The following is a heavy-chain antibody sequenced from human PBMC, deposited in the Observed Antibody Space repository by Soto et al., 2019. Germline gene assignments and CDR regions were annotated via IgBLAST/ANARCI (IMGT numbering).Heavy chain of an antibody. CDR3: ARMSATGTRWFDS. CDR2: VSSRGTT. Sequence: QVQLQESGPRLVTPSQALSLTCTVSGGSINSGAYHWRWVRQHPGKGLEWIGAVSSRGTTYSNPSLQSRMTMSADPSKPQLSLKLSSVTAADPAVYYCARMSATGTRWFDSWGPGTLVTVSS. D-gene: IGHD1-1*01. J-gene: IGHJ5*01. CDR1: GGSINSGAYH. V-gene: IGHV4-31*03.